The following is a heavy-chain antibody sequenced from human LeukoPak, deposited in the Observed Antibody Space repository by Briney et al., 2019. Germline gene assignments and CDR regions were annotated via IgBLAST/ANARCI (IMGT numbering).Heavy chain of an antibody. D-gene: IGHD5-12*01. CDR3: ARDLRNSGYDYLYYYYYMDV. J-gene: IGHJ6*03. CDR1: GYTFTSYG. Sequence: PWASVKVSCKASGYTFTSYGISWVRQAPGQGLEWMGWISAYNGNTNYAQKLQGRVTMTTDTSTSTAYMELRSLRSDDTAVYYCARDLRNSGYDYLYYYYYMDVWGKGTTVTISS. CDR2: ISAYNGNT. V-gene: IGHV1-18*01.